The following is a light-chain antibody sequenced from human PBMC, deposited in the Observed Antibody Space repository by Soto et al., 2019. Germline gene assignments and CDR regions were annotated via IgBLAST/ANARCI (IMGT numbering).Light chain of an antibody. Sequence: QCPLPPPASVPCSPGHSITISCTGTSRDVGIYNLVSWYQLHPGKVPKLIIYEDTKRPSGISSRFSGSESGITAFLTISGLQAEEEADYYCCSYAGSSNYVFGTGTKVTVL. CDR1: SRDVGIYNL. CDR3: CSYAGSSNYV. CDR2: EDT. J-gene: IGLJ1*01. V-gene: IGLV2-23*01.